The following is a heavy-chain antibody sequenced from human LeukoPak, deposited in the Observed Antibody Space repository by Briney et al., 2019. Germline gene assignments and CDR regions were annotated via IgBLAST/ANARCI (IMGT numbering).Heavy chain of an antibody. D-gene: IGHD3-10*01. J-gene: IGHJ4*02. V-gene: IGHV3-23*01. CDR1: GFTFSSYA. CDR2: ISGSGGST. CDR3: ARVRDYYGSGPVDY. Sequence: PGGSLRLSCAASGFTFSSYAMSWVRQAPGKGLEWVSAISGSGGSTYYADSVKGRFTISRDNLRNTLYLQMNSLRAEDTAVYYCARVRDYYGSGPVDYWGQGTLVTVSS.